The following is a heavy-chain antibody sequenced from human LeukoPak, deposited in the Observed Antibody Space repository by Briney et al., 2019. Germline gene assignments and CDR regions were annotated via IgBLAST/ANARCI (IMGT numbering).Heavy chain of an antibody. V-gene: IGHV2-5*02. CDR3: AHSRRGRFADYYFDY. Sequence: SGPTLVKPTQSLTLTCTFSGFSYTTSRAGVGWIRQSPGKALDWLALIYWDDDKRYSPSLKTRLTISKGTSEHEVVLTMTNMDPLDTATYHCAHSRRGRFADYYFDYWGQGTLVTVSS. CDR1: GFSYTTSRAG. CDR2: IYWDDDK. J-gene: IGHJ4*02. D-gene: IGHD3-10*01.